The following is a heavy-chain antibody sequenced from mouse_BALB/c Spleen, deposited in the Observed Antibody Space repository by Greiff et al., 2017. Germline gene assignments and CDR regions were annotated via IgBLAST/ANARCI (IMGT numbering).Heavy chain of an antibody. CDR1: GFSLTSYG. V-gene: IGHV2-4-1*01. J-gene: IGHJ3*01. Sequence: VKLQQSGPGLVQPSQSLSITCTVSGFSLTSYGVHWVRQSPGKGLEWLGVIWSGGSTDYNAAFISRLSISKDNSKSQVFFKMNSLQADDTAIYYSARNGDGYYGWFAYWGQGTLVTVSA. CDR2: IWSGGST. D-gene: IGHD2-3*01. CDR3: ARNGDGYYGWFAY.